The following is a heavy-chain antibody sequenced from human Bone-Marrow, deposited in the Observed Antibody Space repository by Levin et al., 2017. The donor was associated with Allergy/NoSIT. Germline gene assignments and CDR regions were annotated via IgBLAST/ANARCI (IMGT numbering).Heavy chain of an antibody. CDR3: ARMKIAVVTANAWYFDL. CDR2: IYPTDSET. V-gene: IGHV5-51*01. Sequence: PGGSLRLSCEGSGYSFNTDWIGWVRQMPGKGLEWMGIIYPTDSETRYSPSFQGQVTISVDQSINAAYLQWTSLKASDTAMYYCARMKIAVVTANAWYFDLWGRGTLITVSS. J-gene: IGHJ2*01. D-gene: IGHD2-21*02. CDR1: GYSFNTDW.